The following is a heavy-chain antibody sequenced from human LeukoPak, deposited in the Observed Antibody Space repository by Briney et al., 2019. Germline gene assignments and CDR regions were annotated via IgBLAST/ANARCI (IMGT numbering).Heavy chain of an antibody. CDR1: GFTVSSND. J-gene: IGHJ4*02. Sequence: GGSLRLSCAASGFTVSSNDMSWVRQAPGEGLECISVIYSGGSTDYADSVKGRLTISRDNSKNTLYLQMNSLRAEDTAVYYCARVVDHDYGDYYLDYGGQGTLVTVSS. CDR3: ARVVDHDYGDYYLDY. CDR2: IYSGGST. D-gene: IGHD4-17*01. V-gene: IGHV3-53*01.